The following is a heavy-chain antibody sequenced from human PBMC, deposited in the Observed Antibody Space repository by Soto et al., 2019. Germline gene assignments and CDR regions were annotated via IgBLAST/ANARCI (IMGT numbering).Heavy chain of an antibody. V-gene: IGHV3-23*01. CDR1: GFTFSSYA. CDR3: AKDHTMVRGVISQGTDV. D-gene: IGHD3-10*01. CDR2: ISGSGGST. J-gene: IGHJ6*02. Sequence: GGSLRLSCAASGFTFSSYAMSWVRQAPGKGLEWVSAISGSGGSTYYADSVKGRFTISRDNSKNTLYLQMNSLRAEDTAVYYCAKDHTMVRGVISQGTDVCGQGTTVTVSS.